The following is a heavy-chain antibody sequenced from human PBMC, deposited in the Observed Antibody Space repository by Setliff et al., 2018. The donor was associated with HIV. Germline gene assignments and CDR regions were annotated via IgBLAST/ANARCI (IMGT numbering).Heavy chain of an antibody. CDR1: GFVFSNYA. D-gene: IGHD5-12*01. CDR2: ISGSGGRT. V-gene: IGHV3-23*01. Sequence: GGSLRLSCTASGFVFSNYAMSWVRQAPGKGLEWVSAISGSGGRTYYADSVKDRFTISRDNAKNTLYLQMNSLRAVDTGVYYCHSGYDTEEQSYFDYWGQGALVTVSS. CDR3: HSGYDTEEQSYFDY. J-gene: IGHJ4*02.